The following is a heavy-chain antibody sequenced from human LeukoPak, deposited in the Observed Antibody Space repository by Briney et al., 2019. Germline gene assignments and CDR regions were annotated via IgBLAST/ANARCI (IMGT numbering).Heavy chain of an antibody. J-gene: IGHJ5*02. CDR1: GGSISSGGYY. D-gene: IGHD3-10*01. CDR2: IYYSGST. Sequence: PSETLSLTCTVSGGSISSGGYYWSWIRQHPGKGLEWIGYIYYSGSTYYNPSLKSRVTISVDTSKNQFSLKLSSVTAADTAVYYCVRGRLDSMVRGVIAFDPWGQGTLVTVSS. V-gene: IGHV4-31*03. CDR3: VRGRLDSMVRGVIAFDP.